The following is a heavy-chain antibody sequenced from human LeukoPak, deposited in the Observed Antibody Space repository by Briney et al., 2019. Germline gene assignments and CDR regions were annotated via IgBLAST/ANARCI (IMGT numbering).Heavy chain of an antibody. CDR3: ARAKGSSSWYSLHYYYYYYMDV. D-gene: IGHD6-13*01. CDR1: GFIFRNYG. V-gene: IGHV3-30*02. CDR2: IRYDGSHT. Sequence: PGGSLRLSCAASGFIFRNYGMNWVRQAPGKGLEWVSLIRYDGSHTYYADSVKGRFTISRDNAKNSLYLQMNSLRAEDTAVYYCARAKGSSSWYSLHYYYYYYMDVWGKGTTVTISS. J-gene: IGHJ6*03.